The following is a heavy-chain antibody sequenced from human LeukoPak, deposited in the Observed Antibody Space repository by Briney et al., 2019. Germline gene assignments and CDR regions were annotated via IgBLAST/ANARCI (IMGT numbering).Heavy chain of an antibody. CDR3: ARGGRPDS. D-gene: IGHD1-26*01. Sequence: GGSLRLSCAASGFTFSSYGMHWVRQAPGKGLEWVAIIWYDGSNKYYADSVKGRFTISRDNSKNTLYLQMNSLRAEDTAFYYCARGGRPDSWGQGTLVTVSS. J-gene: IGHJ5*01. V-gene: IGHV3-33*01. CDR1: GFTFSSYG. CDR2: IWYDGSNK.